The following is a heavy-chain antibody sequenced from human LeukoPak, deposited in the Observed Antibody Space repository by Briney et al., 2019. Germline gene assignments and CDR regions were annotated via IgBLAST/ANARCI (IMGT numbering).Heavy chain of an antibody. CDR2: ISGSGGST. D-gene: IGHD5-18*01. CDR1: GFTFSSYA. Sequence: GVLRLSCAASGFTFSSYAMNWVRQAPGKGLEWVSAISGSGGSTYYADSVKGRFTISRDNSKNTLYLQMNSLRAEDTAVYYCAKDSLEPTAMVTGGMDVWGQGTTVTVSS. J-gene: IGHJ6*02. CDR3: AKDSLEPTAMVTGGMDV. V-gene: IGHV3-23*01.